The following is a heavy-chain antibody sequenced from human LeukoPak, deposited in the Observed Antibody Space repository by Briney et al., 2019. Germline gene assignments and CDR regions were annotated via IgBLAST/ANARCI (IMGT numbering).Heavy chain of an antibody. CDR2: ISAYNGNT. CDR3: ARGELYYDILTGYYHYYYGMDV. CDR1: GYTFTSYG. Sequence: GASVTVSCKASGYTFTSYGISWVRQAPGQGLEWMGWISAYNGNTNYAQKLQGRVTMTTDTSTSTAYMELRSLRSADTAVYYCARGELYYDILTGYYHYYYGMDVWGQGTTVTVSS. J-gene: IGHJ6*02. D-gene: IGHD3-9*01. V-gene: IGHV1-18*01.